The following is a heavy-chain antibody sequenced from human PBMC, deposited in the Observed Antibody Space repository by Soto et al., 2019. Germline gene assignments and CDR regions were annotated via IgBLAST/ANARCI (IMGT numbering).Heavy chain of an antibody. J-gene: IGHJ4*02. D-gene: IGHD1-26*01. Sequence: EVQLVESGGGLVKPGGSLRLSCAASGFTFSSYAMSWVRQAPGKGLEWVSAISGSGGSTYYADSVKGRFTISRDNSKNTLYLQMNSLRAEDTAVYYCAKDQGWELLTDKPSFDYWGQGTLVTVSS. CDR2: ISGSGGST. CDR1: GFTFSSYA. CDR3: AKDQGWELLTDKPSFDY. V-gene: IGHV3-23*04.